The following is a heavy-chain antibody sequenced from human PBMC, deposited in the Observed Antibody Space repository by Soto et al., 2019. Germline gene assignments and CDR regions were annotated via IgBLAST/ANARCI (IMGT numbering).Heavy chain of an antibody. CDR1: GGSISSYY. J-gene: IGHJ6*02. V-gene: IGHV4-59*01. CDR2: IYYSGST. Sequence: SETLSLTCTVSGGSISSYYWSRIRQPPGKGLEWIGYIYYSGSTNYNPSLKSRVTISVDTSKNQFSLKLSSVTAADTAVYYCARGAAARHYGMDVWGQGTTVTVSS. CDR3: ARGAAARHYGMDV. D-gene: IGHD6-6*01.